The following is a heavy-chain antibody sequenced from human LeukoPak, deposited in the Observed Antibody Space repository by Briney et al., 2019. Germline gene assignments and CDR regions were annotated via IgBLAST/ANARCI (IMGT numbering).Heavy chain of an antibody. CDR1: GGSISSYY. CDR2: IYYSGST. Sequence: SETLSLTCTVSGGSISSYYWSWIRQPPGKGLEWIGYIYYSGSTNYSPSLKSRVTISVDTSKKQFSLNLSSVTAADTAVYYCARLRLGSSGWYVDYWGQGTLVTVSS. J-gene: IGHJ4*02. CDR3: ARLRLGSSGWYVDY. D-gene: IGHD6-19*01. V-gene: IGHV4-59*01.